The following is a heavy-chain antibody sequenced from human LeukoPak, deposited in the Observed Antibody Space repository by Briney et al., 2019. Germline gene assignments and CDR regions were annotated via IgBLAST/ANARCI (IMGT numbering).Heavy chain of an antibody. CDR3: ARRNCSSITCPPAN. D-gene: IGHD2-2*01. V-gene: IGHV5-51*01. J-gene: IGHJ4*02. Sequence: GESLKISCKGSGYSFSNYWIDWVRQMPGKGLEWMGIIYPGDSDTTYSPSFQGQVTISADKSISTAYLQWSSLKASDTAMYYCARRNCSSITCPPANWGQGTLVTVSS. CDR1: GYSFSNYW. CDR2: IYPGDSDT.